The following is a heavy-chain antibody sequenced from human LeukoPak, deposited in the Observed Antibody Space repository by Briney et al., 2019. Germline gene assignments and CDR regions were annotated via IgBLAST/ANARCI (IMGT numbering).Heavy chain of an antibody. Sequence: GGSLRLSCAASGFTFSDYYMSWIRRAPGKGLEWVSYISSSGSTIYYADSVEGRFTISRDNAKNSLYLQMNSLRAEDTAVYYCARGGLLWFGESDRFDPWGQGTLVTVSS. D-gene: IGHD3-10*01. CDR3: ARGGLLWFGESDRFDP. CDR2: ISSSGSTI. CDR1: GFTFSDYY. J-gene: IGHJ5*02. V-gene: IGHV3-11*01.